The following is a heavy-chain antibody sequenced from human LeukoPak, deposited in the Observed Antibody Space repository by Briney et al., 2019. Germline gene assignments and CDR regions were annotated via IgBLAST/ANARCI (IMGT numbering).Heavy chain of an antibody. CDR2: IYYSGST. D-gene: IGHD2-15*01. CDR1: GGSISSGDYY. J-gene: IGHJ4*02. CDR3: ARGCYRVPCDY. Sequence: SETLSLTCTVSGGSISSGDYYWSWIRRPPGKGLEWIGYIYYSGSTYYNPSLKSRVTISVDTSKNQFSLKLSSVTAADTAVYYCARGCYRVPCDYWGQGTLVTVSS. V-gene: IGHV4-30-4*01.